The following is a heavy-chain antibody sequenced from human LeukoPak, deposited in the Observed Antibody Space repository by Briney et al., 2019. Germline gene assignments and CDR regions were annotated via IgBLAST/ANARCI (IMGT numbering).Heavy chain of an antibody. D-gene: IGHD2-2*01. CDR3: ARGNCSSTSCFSDY. Sequence: SETLSLTCTVSGGSISSYYWSWIRQPAGKGLAWIGRIYTSGSTNYNPSLKSRVTMSVDTSKNQFSLKLSSVTAADTAVYYCARGNCSSTSCFSDYWGQGTLVTVSS. CDR2: IYTSGST. CDR1: GGSISSYY. V-gene: IGHV4-4*07. J-gene: IGHJ4*02.